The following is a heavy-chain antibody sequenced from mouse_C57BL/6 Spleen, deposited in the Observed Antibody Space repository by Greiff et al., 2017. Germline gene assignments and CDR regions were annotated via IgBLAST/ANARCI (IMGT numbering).Heavy chain of an antibody. Sequence: EVKLMESEGGLVQPGSSMKLSCTASGFTFSDYYMAWVRQVPEKGLEWVANINYDGSSTYYLDSLKSRFIISRDNAKNILYLQMSSLKSEDTATXYCARRGTAYYVDYWGQGTTLTVSS. CDR2: INYDGSST. CDR1: GFTFSDYY. J-gene: IGHJ2*01. V-gene: IGHV5-16*01. CDR3: ARRGTAYYVDY. D-gene: IGHD4-1*01.